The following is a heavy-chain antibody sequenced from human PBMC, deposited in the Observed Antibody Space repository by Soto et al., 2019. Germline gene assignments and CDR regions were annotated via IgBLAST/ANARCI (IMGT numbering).Heavy chain of an antibody. CDR1: GDTFKHCV. CDR3: AADLGFGKLSVV. Sequence: QVQVVQSGVEVRRRGSSVKVSCKASGDTFKHCVISWVRKAPGQGLEWMGGIIPLFGTTDFAQRFQGRRTITTDESTTTAYMELSRLRSEETATYYCAADLGFGKLSVVWGQGTTVSVSS. V-gene: IGHV1-69*01. J-gene: IGHJ6*02. D-gene: IGHD3-10*01. CDR2: IIPLFGTT.